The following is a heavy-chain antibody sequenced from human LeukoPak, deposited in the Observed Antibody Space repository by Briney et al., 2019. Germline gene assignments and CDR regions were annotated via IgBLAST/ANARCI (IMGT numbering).Heavy chain of an antibody. CDR2: IKQDGSEK. Sequence: GGSLRLSCAASGFTFSTYWMSWLRQAPGKGLEWVANIKQDGSEKYYVDSVKGRFTISRDNAKKSLYLQMNSLRAEDTAVYYCSRGFLDDFWSGHFWGQGTLVTVSS. D-gene: IGHD3-3*01. CDR3: SRGFLDDFWSGHF. J-gene: IGHJ4*02. V-gene: IGHV3-7*01. CDR1: GFTFSTYW.